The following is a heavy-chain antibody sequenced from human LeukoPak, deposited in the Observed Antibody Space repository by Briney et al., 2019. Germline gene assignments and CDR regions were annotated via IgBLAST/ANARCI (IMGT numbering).Heavy chain of an antibody. CDR3: ARSDSSSWFGAFDI. D-gene: IGHD6-13*01. CDR1: GFTFSSYA. J-gene: IGHJ3*02. CDR2: ISYDGSNK. Sequence: GGSLRLSCAASGFTFSSYAMHWVRQAPGKGLEWVAVISYDGSNKYYADSVKGRFTISRDNSKNTLYLQMNSLRAEDTAVYYCARSDSSSWFGAFDIWGHGTMVTVSS. V-gene: IGHV3-30-3*01.